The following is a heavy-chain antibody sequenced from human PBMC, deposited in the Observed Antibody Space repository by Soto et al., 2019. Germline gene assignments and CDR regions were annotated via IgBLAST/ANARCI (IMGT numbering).Heavy chain of an antibody. CDR1: GGTFSSYA. V-gene: IGHV1-69*13. J-gene: IGHJ6*02. CDR3: ARVPNYYYYGMDV. CDR2: IIPIFGTA. Sequence: VASVKVSCKASGGTFSSYAISWVREAPGQGLEWMGGIIPIFGTANYAQKFQGRVTITADESTSTAYMELSSLRSEDTAVYYCARVPNYYYYGMDVWGQGTTVTVYS.